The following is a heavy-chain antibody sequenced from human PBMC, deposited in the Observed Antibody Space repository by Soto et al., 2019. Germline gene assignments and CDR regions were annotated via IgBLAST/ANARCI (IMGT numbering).Heavy chain of an antibody. CDR1: GFTFSAYA. J-gene: IGHJ4*02. CDR2: ISGTSPST. Sequence: EVQLLESGGGLVQPGGSLRLSCAASGFTFSAYAMNWVRQAPGKGLEWVSAISGTSPSTYYADSVQGRFSISTDSSRKTLFLQMNILRAEDTAVYFCATRIFGVEYWGQGTLVTVSS. D-gene: IGHD3-3*01. V-gene: IGHV3-23*01. CDR3: ATRIFGVEY.